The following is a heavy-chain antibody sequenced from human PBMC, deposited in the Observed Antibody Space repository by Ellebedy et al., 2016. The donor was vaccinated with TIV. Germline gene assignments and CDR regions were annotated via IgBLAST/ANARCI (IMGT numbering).Heavy chain of an antibody. CDR2: IKQDGSEK. J-gene: IGHJ3*02. V-gene: IGHV3-7*03. D-gene: IGHD1-1*01. Sequence: GGSLRLSCTASGFTFGDYAMSWVRQAPGKGLEWVANIKQDGSEKYYVDSVKSRFTISRDNAKNSLYLQMNSLRAEDMALYYCAKDSAGTTFDAFDIWGQGTMVTVSS. CDR3: AKDSAGTTFDAFDI. CDR1: GFTFGDYA.